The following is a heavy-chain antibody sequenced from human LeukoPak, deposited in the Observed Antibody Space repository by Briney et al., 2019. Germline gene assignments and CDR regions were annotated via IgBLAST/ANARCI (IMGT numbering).Heavy chain of an antibody. CDR1: GFTFSSYS. CDR2: ISSSSSTI. V-gene: IGHV3-48*01. CDR3: ARDGLYCGGDCYGAWVDY. D-gene: IGHD2-21*02. J-gene: IGHJ4*02. Sequence: GGSLRLSCAASGFTFSSYSMTWVRQAPGKGLEWVSYISSSSSTIYYADSVKGRFTISRDNAKNSLYLQMNSLRAEDTAVYYCARDGLYCGGDCYGAWVDYWGQGTLVTVSS.